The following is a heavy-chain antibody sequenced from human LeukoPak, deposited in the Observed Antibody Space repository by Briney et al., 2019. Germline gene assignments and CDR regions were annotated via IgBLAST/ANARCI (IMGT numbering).Heavy chain of an antibody. CDR2: IYYSGST. CDR3: ARGWHAFDI. V-gene: IGHV4-61*05. Sequence: SETLSLTCTVSGGSISSSSYYWGWIRQPPGKGLEWTGYIYYSGSTNYNPSLKSRVTISVDTSKNQFSLKLSSVTAADTAVYYCARGWHAFDIWGQGTMVTVSS. J-gene: IGHJ3*02. D-gene: IGHD2-15*01. CDR1: GGSISSSSYY.